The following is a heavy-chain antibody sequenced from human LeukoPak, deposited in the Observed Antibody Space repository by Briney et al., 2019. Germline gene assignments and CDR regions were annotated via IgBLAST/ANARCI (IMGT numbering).Heavy chain of an antibody. CDR2: IYTSGST. CDR3: ARDLYGYPYNWFDP. J-gene: IGHJ5*02. V-gene: IGHV4-4*07. D-gene: IGHD5-24*01. Sequence: SEILSLTCTVSGGSISSYYWSWIRQPAGKGLEWIGRIYTSGSTNYNPSLKSRVTMSVDTSKNQFSLKLSSVTAADTAVYYCARDLYGYPYNWFDPWGQGTLVTVSS. CDR1: GGSISSYY.